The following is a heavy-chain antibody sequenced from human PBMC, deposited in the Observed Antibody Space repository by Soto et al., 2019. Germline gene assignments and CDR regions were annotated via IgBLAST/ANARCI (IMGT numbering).Heavy chain of an antibody. CDR1: GYTFTSYG. D-gene: IGHD6-19*01. CDR2: ISACNGNT. Sequence: QVQLVQSGAEVKKPGPSVKVSCKASGYTFTSYGISWVRQAPGQGLEWMGWISACNGNTNYAQKLQGRVTMTTDKSTSTAYMELRSLRSDATAVYYCARSSSGPTPDAFDIWGQGTMVTVSS. CDR3: ARSSSGPTPDAFDI. J-gene: IGHJ3*02. V-gene: IGHV1-18*01.